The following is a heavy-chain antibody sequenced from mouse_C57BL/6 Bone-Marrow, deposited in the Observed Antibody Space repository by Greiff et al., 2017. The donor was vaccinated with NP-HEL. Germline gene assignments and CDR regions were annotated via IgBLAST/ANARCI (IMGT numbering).Heavy chain of an antibody. D-gene: IGHD4-1*01. CDR1: GYAFSSSW. CDR3: AKDWNYFDY. Sequence: VTLVESGAELVKPGASVKISCKASGYAFSSSWMNWVKQRPGKGLEWIGQIYPGDGDTNYNGQFKGKATLTADQSSSTAYMQLSSLTAEDSAVYLWAKDWNYFDYWGQGTTLTVSS. V-gene: IGHV1-80*01. J-gene: IGHJ2*01. CDR2: IYPGDGDT.